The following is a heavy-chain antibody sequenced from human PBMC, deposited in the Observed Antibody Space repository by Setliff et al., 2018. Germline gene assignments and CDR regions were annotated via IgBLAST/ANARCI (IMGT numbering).Heavy chain of an antibody. D-gene: IGHD3-10*01. CDR1: GFVFGTYG. V-gene: IGHV3-30*02. CDR3: ARDGVFYAMDF. Sequence: PGGSLRLSCAASGFVFGTYGMHWVRQAPGKGLDWVASVRFDGSYKVYADSVKGRFTISRDNAKNSLYLQMNSLRAEDSAVYYCARDGVFYAMDFWGQGTTVTVSS. J-gene: IGHJ6*02. CDR2: VRFDGSYK.